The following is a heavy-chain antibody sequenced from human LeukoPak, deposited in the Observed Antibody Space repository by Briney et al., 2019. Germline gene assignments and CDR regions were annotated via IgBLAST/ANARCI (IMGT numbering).Heavy chain of an antibody. CDR1: EGTFSSYA. CDR2: IIPIFGTA. J-gene: IGHJ4*02. CDR3: ARGGNKNLLHY. V-gene: IGHV1-69*13. D-gene: IGHD5-18*01. Sequence: ASVKVSCKASEGTFSSYAISWVRQAPGQGLEWMGGIIPIFGTANYAQKFQGRVTITADESTSTAYMELSSLRSEDTAVYYCARGGNKNLLHYWGQGTLVTVSS.